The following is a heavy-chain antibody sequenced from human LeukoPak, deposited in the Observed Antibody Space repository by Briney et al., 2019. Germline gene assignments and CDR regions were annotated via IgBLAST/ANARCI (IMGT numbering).Heavy chain of an antibody. V-gene: IGHV3-7*03. J-gene: IGHJ6*02. CDR1: GFALSSHW. CDR2: VNRDGSET. Sequence: GGSLRLSCAASGFALSSHWMTWVRQVPGRGPEWVANVNRDGSETYYPDSVKGRFTISKDNAKNSLYLQMNSLRAEDTALYHCARNNGMDVWGQGTTVIVSS. CDR3: ARNNGMDV.